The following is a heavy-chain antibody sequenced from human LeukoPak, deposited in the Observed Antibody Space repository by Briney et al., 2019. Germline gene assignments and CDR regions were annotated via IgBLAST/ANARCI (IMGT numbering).Heavy chain of an antibody. V-gene: IGHV4-39*01. Sequence: PSEILSLTCTVSGGSISSSSYYWGWIRHPPGKGLEWIGSIYYSGSTYYNPSLKSRVTISVDTSKNQFSLKLRSVTAADTAVYYCSGVVPAAIRGDYWGQGTLVTVSS. CDR1: GGSISSSSYY. D-gene: IGHD2-2*02. CDR2: IYYSGST. J-gene: IGHJ4*02. CDR3: SGVVPAAIRGDY.